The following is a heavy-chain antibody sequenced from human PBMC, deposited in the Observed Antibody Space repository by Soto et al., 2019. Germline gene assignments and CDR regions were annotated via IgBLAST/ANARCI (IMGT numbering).Heavy chain of an antibody. CDR2: IFSSGST. D-gene: IGHD2-21*02. J-gene: IGHJ5*02. Sequence: SETLSLTCTVSGGSITDYSWVWIRQPAGKGLEWIGRIFSSGSTNYNPSLKGRITMSLDTSKNQFSLKLNSATATDTAVYFCARDQGVVVTADNLFDPWGQGILVTVS. CDR1: GGSITDYS. CDR3: ARDQGVVVTADNLFDP. V-gene: IGHV4-4*07.